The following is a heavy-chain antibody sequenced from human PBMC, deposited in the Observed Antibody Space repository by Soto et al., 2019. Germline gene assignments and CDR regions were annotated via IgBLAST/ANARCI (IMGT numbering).Heavy chain of an antibody. CDR1: GFTFSSYA. CDR3: AKAVLRGYDDPWFDP. J-gene: IGHJ5*02. D-gene: IGHD5-12*01. V-gene: IGHV3-23*01. Sequence: GGSLRLSCAASGFTFSSYAMSWVRQAPGKGLEWVSAISGSGGSTYYADSVKGRFTISRDNSKNTLYLQMNSPRAEDTAVYYCAKAVLRGYDDPWFDPWGQGTLVTVSS. CDR2: ISGSGGST.